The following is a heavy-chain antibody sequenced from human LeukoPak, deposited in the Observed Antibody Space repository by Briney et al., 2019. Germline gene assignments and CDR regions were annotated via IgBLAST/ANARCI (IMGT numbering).Heavy chain of an antibody. D-gene: IGHD1-14*01. CDR1: GYTFTSYG. CDR3: ARTPSENRYYYYMDV. V-gene: IGHV1-18*01. J-gene: IGHJ6*03. Sequence: ASVKISCKASGYTFTSYGISWVRQAPGQGLEWMGWISAYNGNTNYAQKLQGRVTMTTDTSTSTAYMELRSLRSDDTAVYYCARTPSENRYYYYMDVWGKGTTVTITS. CDR2: ISAYNGNT.